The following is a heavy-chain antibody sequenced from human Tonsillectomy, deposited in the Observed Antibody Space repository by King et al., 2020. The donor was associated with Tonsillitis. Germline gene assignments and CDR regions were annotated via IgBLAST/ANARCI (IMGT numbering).Heavy chain of an antibody. CDR2: LKSKNYGGTP. CDR1: GFTFSNAW. D-gene: IGHD3-22*01. CDR3: TTFSYYYECSNYFEAFDT. Sequence: VQLVESGGGLVKPGGSLRLSCAASGFTFSNAWMTWVRQAPGRGLEWVGRLKSKNYGGTPDYAAPVKGRFTISRDDSKNTLYLQMNSLKTEDTAVYYCTTFSYYYECSNYFEAFDTWGQGTMVTVSS. V-gene: IGHV3-15*01. J-gene: IGHJ3*02.